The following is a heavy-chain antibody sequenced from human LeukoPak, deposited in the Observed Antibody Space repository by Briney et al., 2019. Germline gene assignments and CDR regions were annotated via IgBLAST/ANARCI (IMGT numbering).Heavy chain of an antibody. Sequence: GASVKVSCKASGYTFTSYGISWVRQAPGQGLEWMGWISAYNGNTNYAQKLQGRVTMTTDTSTSTAYMELRSLRSDDTAVYYCARGSQSNYDYVWGSYRYYFDYWGQGTLVTASS. J-gene: IGHJ4*02. D-gene: IGHD3-16*02. CDR1: GYTFTSYG. CDR2: ISAYNGNT. CDR3: ARGSQSNYDYVWGSYRYYFDY. V-gene: IGHV1-18*01.